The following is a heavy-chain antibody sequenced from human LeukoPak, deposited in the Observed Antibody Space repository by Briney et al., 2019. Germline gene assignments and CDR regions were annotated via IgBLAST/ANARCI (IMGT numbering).Heavy chain of an antibody. Sequence: GGSLRLSCAASGFTVSSNYMSWVRQAPGKGLEWVSVIYSGGSTYYADSVKGRFTISRDNSKNTLYLQMNSLRAEDTAVYYCARGLHDYGEYWAFDIWGQGTMVTVSS. CDR1: GFTVSSNY. J-gene: IGHJ3*02. CDR3: ARGLHDYGEYWAFDI. D-gene: IGHD4-17*01. V-gene: IGHV3-53*01. CDR2: IYSGGST.